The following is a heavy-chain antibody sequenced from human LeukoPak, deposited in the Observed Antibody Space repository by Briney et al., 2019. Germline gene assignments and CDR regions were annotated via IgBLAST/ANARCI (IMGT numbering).Heavy chain of an antibody. CDR1: GFTFSSYG. CDR2: ISKDGSSK. Sequence: GGSLRLSCAASGFTFSSYGMHWVRQAPGKGLEWVAGISKDGSSKDYADSVKGRFTNSRDNSKNTMYLKMNSLRVEDTAVYYCAKAAYCTSTSCHFSGYAQRPLDSWGQGTLVTVSS. J-gene: IGHJ4*02. CDR3: AKAAYCTSTSCHFSGYAQRPLDS. D-gene: IGHD2-2*01. V-gene: IGHV3-30*18.